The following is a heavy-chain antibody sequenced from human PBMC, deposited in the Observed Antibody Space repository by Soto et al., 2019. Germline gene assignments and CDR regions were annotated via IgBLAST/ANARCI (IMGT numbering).Heavy chain of an antibody. CDR1: GVSISSYY. D-gene: IGHD6-19*01. J-gene: IGHJ6*02. V-gene: IGHV4-59*01. CDR3: ARSGSFQSRYYGMDV. Sequence: PSETLSLTCTVSGVSISSYYWSWVRQPPGKGLEWIGYIYYSGSTNYNPSLKSRVTISVDTSKNQFSLKLSSVTAADTAVNYCARSGSFQSRYYGMDVWGQGTTVTVSS. CDR2: IYYSGST.